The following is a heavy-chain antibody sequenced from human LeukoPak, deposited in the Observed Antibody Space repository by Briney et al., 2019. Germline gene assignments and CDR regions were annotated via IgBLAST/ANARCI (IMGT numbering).Heavy chain of an antibody. CDR2: ISYDGSNK. CDR3: ARGGYHAYYLDY. D-gene: IGHD5-18*01. Sequence: GGSLRLSCAASGFTFSSYAMHWVRQAPGKGLEWVAVISYDGSNKYYADSVKGRFTISRDNSKNTLYLQMNSLRAEDTAVYYCARGGYHAYYLDYWGQGSLVTVSS. CDR1: GFTFSSYA. V-gene: IGHV3-30-3*01. J-gene: IGHJ4*02.